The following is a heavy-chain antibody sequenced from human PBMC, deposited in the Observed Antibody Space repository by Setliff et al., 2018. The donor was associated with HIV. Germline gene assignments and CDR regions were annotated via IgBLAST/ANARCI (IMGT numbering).Heavy chain of an antibody. CDR1: GGSFSGYY. CDR2: ISGSGGST. CDR3: AKGPTTGGGPSYRAYFDY. D-gene: IGHD3-16*01. J-gene: IGHJ4*02. Sequence: PSETLSLTCVVYGGSFSGYYLTWVRQAPGKGLEWVSAISGSGGSTYYTDSVKGRFTISRDNSKNTLYLQMNSLRAEDTAVYYCAKGPTTGGGPSYRAYFDYWGQGTLVTVSS. V-gene: IGHV3-23*01.